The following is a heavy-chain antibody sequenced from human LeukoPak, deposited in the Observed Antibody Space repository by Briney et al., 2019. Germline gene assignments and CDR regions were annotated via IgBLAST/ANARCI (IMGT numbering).Heavy chain of an antibody. CDR3: ASISGSYLNPFDY. CDR1: GFTFSSYS. Sequence: PGGSLRLSCAASGFTFSSYSMNWVRQAPGKGLEWVSSISSSSSYIYYADSVKGRFTISRDNAKNSLYLQMNSLRAEDTAVYYCASISGSYLNPFDYWGQGTLVTVSS. V-gene: IGHV3-21*01. CDR2: ISSSSSYI. J-gene: IGHJ4*02. D-gene: IGHD1-26*01.